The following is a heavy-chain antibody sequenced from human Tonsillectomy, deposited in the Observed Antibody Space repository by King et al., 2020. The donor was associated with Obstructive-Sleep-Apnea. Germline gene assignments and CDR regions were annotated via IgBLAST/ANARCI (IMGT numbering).Heavy chain of an antibody. V-gene: IGHV4-39*07. J-gene: IGHJ4*02. D-gene: IGHD4-17*01. CDR2: MYYSGST. CDR1: GGSISTSSYY. Sequence: LQLQESGPGLVKPSETLSLTCTVSGGSISTSSYYWGWIRQPPGKGLEWIGSMYYSGSTYYNPSLESRVTMSVDTSKNQFSLKLSSVTAADTAVYYCARQTKIIQPYDFDYWGQGTLVTVSS. CDR3: ARQTKIIQPYDFDY.